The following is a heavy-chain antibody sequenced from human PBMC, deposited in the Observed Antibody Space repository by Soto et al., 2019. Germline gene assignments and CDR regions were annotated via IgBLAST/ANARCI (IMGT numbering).Heavy chain of an antibody. V-gene: IGHV5-10-1*01. CDR1: GYRFSSFTSYW. J-gene: IGHJ4*02. Sequence: VESLKISCKGSGYRFSSFTSYWLSWLGQMPGKGLACMGRIDPSDSCTKYTPSFQGHVTSSVDKSTSAAYLQWSSLKASDTAMYYCARHRGDYDGKWRCFDYWGQGTPVTVAS. D-gene: IGHD3-22*01. CDR3: ARHRGDYDGKWRCFDY. CDR2: IDPSDSCT.